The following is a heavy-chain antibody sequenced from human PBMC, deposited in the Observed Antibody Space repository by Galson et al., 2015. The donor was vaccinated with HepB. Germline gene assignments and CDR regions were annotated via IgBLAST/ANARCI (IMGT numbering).Heavy chain of an antibody. D-gene: IGHD3-10*01. J-gene: IGHJ4*02. CDR2: IYYSGST. V-gene: IGHV4-39*01. CDR3: ATPMTYYYGSGSNEPQIFDY. CDR1: GGSISSSRYY. Sequence: TLSLTCTVSGGSISSSRYYWGWIRQPPGKGLEWIGSIYYSGSTYYNPSLKSRVTISVDTSKNQFSLKLSSVTAADTAVYYCATPMTYYYGSGSNEPQIFDYWGQGTLVTVSS.